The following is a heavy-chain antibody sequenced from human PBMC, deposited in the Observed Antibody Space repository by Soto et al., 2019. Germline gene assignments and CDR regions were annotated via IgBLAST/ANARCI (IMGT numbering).Heavy chain of an antibody. Sequence: ASVKVSCKASAYTLTGYYIHWVRQAPGQGLEWVAWINPNNGGTLYAQRFQGRVTLTWDTSISTAFMELSTLRSDDTAVYYCSSDYYDSSGYYRNDYWGQGTLATVSS. CDR2: INPNNGGT. J-gene: IGHJ4*02. V-gene: IGHV1-2*02. CDR3: SSDYYDSSGYYRNDY. D-gene: IGHD3-22*01. CDR1: AYTLTGYY.